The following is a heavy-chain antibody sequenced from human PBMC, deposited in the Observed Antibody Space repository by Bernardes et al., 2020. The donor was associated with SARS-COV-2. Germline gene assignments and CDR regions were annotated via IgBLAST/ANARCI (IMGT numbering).Heavy chain of an antibody. CDR3: ARDMVDGSSWYEGANWFDP. D-gene: IGHD6-13*01. CDR1: GFSVSENY. Sequence: GGSLRLSCAASGFSVSENYMSWVRQAPGKGLEWVSVIYSGGNTYYADAVRGRFTISRDNSKNTLYLQMNRLRPEDTAIYYCARDMVDGSSWYEGANWFDPWGQGTLVTVSS. J-gene: IGHJ5*02. CDR2: IYSGGNT. V-gene: IGHV3-66*02.